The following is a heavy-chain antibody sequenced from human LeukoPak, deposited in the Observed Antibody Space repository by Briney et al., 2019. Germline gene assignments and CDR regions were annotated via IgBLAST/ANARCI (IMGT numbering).Heavy chain of an antibody. Sequence: GASVKVSCKASGGTFSSYAISWVRQAPGQGLEWMGGIIPIFGTANYAQKFQGRVTITADESTSTAYMELSSLRSEDTAVYYCASRAYGSGSYYAELDYWGQGTLVTVSS. CDR1: GGTFSSYA. CDR2: IIPIFGTA. CDR3: ASRAYGSGSYYAELDY. J-gene: IGHJ4*02. D-gene: IGHD3-10*01. V-gene: IGHV1-69*13.